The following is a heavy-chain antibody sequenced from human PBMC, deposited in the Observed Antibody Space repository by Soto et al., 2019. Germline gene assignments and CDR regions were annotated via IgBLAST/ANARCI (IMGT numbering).Heavy chain of an antibody. J-gene: IGHJ4*02. V-gene: IGHV4-39*01. D-gene: IGHD5-18*01. CDR2: IYYSGST. Sequence: PSETLSLTCTVSGGSISSSSYYWGWIRQPPGKGLEWIGSIYYSGSTYYNPSLKSRVTISVDTSKNQFSLKLSSVTAADTAVYYCARHRIQLWLPYYFDYWGQGTLVTVSS. CDR1: GGSISSSSYY. CDR3: ARHRIQLWLPYYFDY.